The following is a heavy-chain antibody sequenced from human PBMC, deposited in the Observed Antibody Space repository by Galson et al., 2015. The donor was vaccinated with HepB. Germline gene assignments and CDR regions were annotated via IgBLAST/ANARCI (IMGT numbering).Heavy chain of an antibody. CDR3: ARDATGRGSGGYSAFDY. D-gene: IGHD1-26*01. CDR1: GFSFNTYS. Sequence: SLRLSCAASGFSFNTYSMHWVRQAPGKGLEWVAAITSAGDKQYYTDSVRGRFTISRDNSNNMMYLQMNSLRPEDTSVYYCARDATGRGSGGYSAFDYWGQGTLVAVSS. V-gene: IGHV3-30*04. J-gene: IGHJ4*02. CDR2: ITSAGDKQ.